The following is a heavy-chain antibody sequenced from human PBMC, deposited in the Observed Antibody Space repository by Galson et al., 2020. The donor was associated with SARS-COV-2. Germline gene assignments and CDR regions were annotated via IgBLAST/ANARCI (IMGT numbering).Heavy chain of an antibody. V-gene: IGHV5-51*01. J-gene: IGHJ4*02. D-gene: IGHD6-19*01. CDR3: ARHGASSCWYEGIDF. CDR1: GYSFKDYW. CDR2: LYPDDSYT. Sequence: GASLKISCKTSGYSFKDYWIGWVRQMPGKGLQWMGVLYPDDSYTKYNPSFEGQVTLAADKSTTTVYLQWNSLKASDTAMYYCARHGASSCWYEGIDFWGQGTLVTVSS.